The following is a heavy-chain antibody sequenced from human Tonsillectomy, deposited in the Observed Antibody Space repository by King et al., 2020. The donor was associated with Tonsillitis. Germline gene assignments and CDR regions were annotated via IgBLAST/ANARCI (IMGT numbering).Heavy chain of an antibody. Sequence: VQLQESGPGLVKPSETLSLTCTVSGGSISSYYWSWIRQPPGKGLEWIGYIYYSGSTNYNPSLKSRVTISVDTSKNQFSLKLSSVTAADTAVYYCARGGYSSSWISHYYYGMDVWGQGTTVTVSS. CDR2: IYYSGST. V-gene: IGHV4-59*08. CDR3: ARGGYSSSWISHYYYGMDV. D-gene: IGHD6-13*01. CDR1: GGSISSYY. J-gene: IGHJ6*02.